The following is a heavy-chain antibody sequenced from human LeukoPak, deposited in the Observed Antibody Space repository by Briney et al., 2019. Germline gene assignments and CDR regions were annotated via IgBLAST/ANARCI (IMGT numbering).Heavy chain of an antibody. CDR3: ASLSAAAGTWWFDP. J-gene: IGHJ5*02. CDR2: IKQDGSEK. Sequence: SGGSLRLSCAASGFTFSSHWMSWVRHAPGKGLEWVANIKQDGSEKYYVDSVKGRFTISRDNAKNSLYLQMNSLRAEDTAVYYCASLSAAAGTWWFDPWGQGTLVTVSS. V-gene: IGHV3-7*01. CDR1: GFTFSSHW. D-gene: IGHD6-13*01.